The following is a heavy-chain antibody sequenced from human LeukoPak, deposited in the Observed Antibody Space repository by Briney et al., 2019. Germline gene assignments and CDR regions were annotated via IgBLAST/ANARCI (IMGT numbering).Heavy chain of an antibody. J-gene: IGHJ6*03. Sequence: PGGSLRLSCAASGFTFSSYGMHWVRQAPGKGLEWVAFIRYDGSNRYYADSVKGRFTISRDNGKNTLDLQVNSLRAEDTAVYYCARTPPPYNFWSGSYKTTYYYYMDVWGKGTTVTVSS. CDR3: ARTPPPYNFWSGSYKTTYYYYMDV. V-gene: IGHV3-30*02. CDR1: GFTFSSYG. D-gene: IGHD3-3*01. CDR2: IRYDGSNR.